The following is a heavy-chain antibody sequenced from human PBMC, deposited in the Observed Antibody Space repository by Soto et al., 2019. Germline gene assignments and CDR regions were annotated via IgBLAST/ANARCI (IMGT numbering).Heavy chain of an antibody. CDR3: AKQEGDNYYFDY. CDR2: ISYDGSNK. Sequence: QVQLVESGGGVVQPGRSLRLSCAAPGFTFSSYGMHWVRQAPGKGLEWVAVISYDGSNKYYVDSVKGRFTISRDNSKNTRYLQMNSLRVEDTAVYDCAKQEGDNYYFDYWGQGNLVTVSS. CDR1: GFTFSSYG. J-gene: IGHJ4*02. V-gene: IGHV3-30*18. D-gene: IGHD1-1*01.